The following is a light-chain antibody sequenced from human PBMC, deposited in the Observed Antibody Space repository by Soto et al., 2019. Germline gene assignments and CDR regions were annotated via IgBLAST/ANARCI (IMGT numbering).Light chain of an antibody. V-gene: IGLV2-14*01. J-gene: IGLJ7*01. CDR2: DVS. Sequence: QSALTQPASVSGSPGQSITISCTGTSSYVGGYNYVSWYQQHPGKAPILIIYDVSYRPSGVSNRFSGSKSGNTASLTINGLQDADEADYYCSSYTSSSNPRFGGGTQLTVL. CDR3: SSYTSSSNPR. CDR1: SSYVGGYNY.